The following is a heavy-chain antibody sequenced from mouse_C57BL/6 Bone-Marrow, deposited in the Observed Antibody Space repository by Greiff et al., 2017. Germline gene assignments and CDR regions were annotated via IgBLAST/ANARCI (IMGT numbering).Heavy chain of an antibody. CDR3: ARLSMVVATDY. V-gene: IGHV1-53*01. Sequence: QVQLQQPGTELVKPGASVKLSCKASGYTFTSYWMHWVKQRPGQGLEWIGNINPSDGGTNYNEKFKSKATLTVDKSSSTAYMQLSSLKSEDSAVYYCARLSMVVATDYWGQGTTRTVSS. J-gene: IGHJ2*01. CDR1: GYTFTSYW. CDR2: INPSDGGT. D-gene: IGHD1-1*01.